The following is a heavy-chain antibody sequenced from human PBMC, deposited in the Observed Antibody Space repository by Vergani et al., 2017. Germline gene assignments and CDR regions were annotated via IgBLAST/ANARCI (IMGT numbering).Heavy chain of an antibody. J-gene: IGHJ4*02. Sequence: QVQLVQSGAEVKKPGASVKVSCKVSGYTLTELSMHWVRQAPGKGLEWMGGFDPEDGETIYAQKFQGRVTITADESTSTAYMELSSLRSEDTAVYYCAREDHPSSPDYFDYWGQGTLVTVSS. V-gene: IGHV1-24*01. CDR1: GYTLTELS. CDR2: FDPEDGET. CDR3: AREDHPSSPDYFDY.